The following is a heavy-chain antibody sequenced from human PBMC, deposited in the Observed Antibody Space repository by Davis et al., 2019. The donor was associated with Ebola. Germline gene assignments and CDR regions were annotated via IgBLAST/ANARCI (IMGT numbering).Heavy chain of an antibody. CDR1: GGSISSGGYY. D-gene: IGHD4-17*01. J-gene: IGHJ6*03. CDR3: ARGYYTPTGGDYVSGGYYYYYMDV. V-gene: IGHV4-31*03. Sequence: SETLSLTCTVSGGSISSGGYYWSWIRQHPGKGLEWIGYIYYSGSTYYNPSLKSRVTISVDTSKNQFSLKLSSVTAADTAVYYCARGYYTPTGGDYVSGGYYYYYMDVWGKGTTVTVSS. CDR2: IYYSGST.